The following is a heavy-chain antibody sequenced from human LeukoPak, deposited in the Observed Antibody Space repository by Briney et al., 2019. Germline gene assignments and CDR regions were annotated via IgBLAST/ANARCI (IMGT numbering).Heavy chain of an antibody. Sequence: ASETLSLTCTVSGGSSRSHYWSWIRQPPGKGLEWIGYIYYSGSTNYNPSLKSRVTISVDTSKNQFSLKLSSVTAADTAVYYCARDADFWKFDYWGQGILVTVSS. CDR3: ARDADFWKFDY. J-gene: IGHJ4*02. CDR2: IYYSGST. D-gene: IGHD3-3*01. V-gene: IGHV4-59*11. CDR1: GGSSRSHY.